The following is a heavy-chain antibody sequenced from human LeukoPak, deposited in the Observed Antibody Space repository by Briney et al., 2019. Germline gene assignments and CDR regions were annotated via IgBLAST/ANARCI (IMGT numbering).Heavy chain of an antibody. V-gene: IGHV3-23*01. Sequence: GGSLRLSCAASGFTFSSYAMSWVRQAPGKGLEWVSAISGSGGSTYYADSVKGRFTISRDNSKNTLYLQMNSLRAEDTDVYYCAMPGYGGNSPHRLFFDYWGQGTLVTVSS. CDR1: GFTFSSYA. J-gene: IGHJ4*02. CDR2: ISGSGGST. D-gene: IGHD4-23*01. CDR3: AMPGYGGNSPHRLFFDY.